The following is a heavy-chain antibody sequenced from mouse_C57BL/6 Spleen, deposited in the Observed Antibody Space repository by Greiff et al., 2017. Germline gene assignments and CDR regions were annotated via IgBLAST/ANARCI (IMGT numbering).Heavy chain of an antibody. V-gene: IGHV5-4*01. CDR3: ARDSGCAYFDY. J-gene: IGHJ2*01. CDR1: GFTFSSYA. CDR2: ISDGGSYT. Sequence: EVKLQESGGGLVKPGGSLKLSCAATGFTFSSYAMSWVRQTPEKRREWVATISDGGSYTYYPDNVKGRFTISRDNAKNNLYLQMSHLKSEYTAMXYCARDSGCAYFDYWGQGTTLTVSS. D-gene: IGHD1-2*01.